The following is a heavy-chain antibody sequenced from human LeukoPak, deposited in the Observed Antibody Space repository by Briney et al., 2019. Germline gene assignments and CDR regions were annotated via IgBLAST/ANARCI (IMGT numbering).Heavy chain of an antibody. CDR1: GGSFSSYY. V-gene: IGHV4-34*01. CDR2: INHSGST. Sequence: PSETLSLTCTVSGGSFSSYYWSWIRQPPGKGLEWNGEINHSGSTNYNPSLKSRVTISVDTSKNQFSLKLSSVTAADTAVYYCARQYYDILTGYRPFDYWGQGTLVTVSS. J-gene: IGHJ4*02. CDR3: ARQYYDILTGYRPFDY. D-gene: IGHD3-9*01.